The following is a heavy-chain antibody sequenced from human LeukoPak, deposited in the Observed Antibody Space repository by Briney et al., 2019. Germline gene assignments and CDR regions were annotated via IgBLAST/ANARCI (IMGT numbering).Heavy chain of an antibody. V-gene: IGHV3-48*03. Sequence: GGSLRLSCAASGFTFSSYAMSWVRQAPGKGLEWVSYISSSGSTIYYADSVKGRFTISRDNAKNSLYLQMNSLRAEDTAVYYCARPYDFWSGGGSDYWGQGTLVTVSS. CDR1: GFTFSSYA. D-gene: IGHD3-3*01. CDR3: ARPYDFWSGGGSDY. J-gene: IGHJ4*02. CDR2: ISSSGSTI.